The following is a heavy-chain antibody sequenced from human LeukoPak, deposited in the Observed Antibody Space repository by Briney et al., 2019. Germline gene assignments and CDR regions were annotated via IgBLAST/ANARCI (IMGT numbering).Heavy chain of an antibody. V-gene: IGHV4-34*01. J-gene: IGHJ4*02. Sequence: KTSETLSLTCAVYGGSFSGYYWSWIRQPPGKGLEWIGEINHSGSTNYNPSLKSRVTISVDTSKNQFSLKLSSVTAADTAVYYCARHRFDVLRFLERPHFYFDYWGQGTLVTVSS. CDR3: ARHRFDVLRFLERPHFYFDY. D-gene: IGHD3-3*01. CDR1: GGSFSGYY. CDR2: INHSGST.